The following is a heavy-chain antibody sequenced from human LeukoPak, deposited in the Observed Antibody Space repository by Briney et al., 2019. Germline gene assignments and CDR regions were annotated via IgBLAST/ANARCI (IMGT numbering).Heavy chain of an antibody. CDR3: AKLLRWELYY. J-gene: IGHJ4*02. CDR1: GFTFSSYA. V-gene: IGHV3-30-3*02. Sequence: GRSLRLSCAASGFTFSSYAMHWVRQAPGKGLEWVAVISYDGSNKYYADSVKGRFTISRDNSKNTLYLQMNSLRAEDTAVYYCAKLLRWELYYWGQGTLVTVSS. D-gene: IGHD1-26*01. CDR2: ISYDGSNK.